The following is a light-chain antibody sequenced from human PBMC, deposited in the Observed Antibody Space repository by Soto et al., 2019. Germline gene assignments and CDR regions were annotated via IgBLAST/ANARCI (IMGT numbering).Light chain of an antibody. CDR2: KAS. J-gene: IGKJ4*01. CDR1: QSISTW. CDR3: QQYYSDVT. V-gene: IGKV1-5*03. Sequence: DIQMTQSPSTLSASVGDRVTITCRASQSISTWLAWYQQRPGKAPKLLIYKASTLESGVPSRFSGSGSGTESNLTISSPQPDDFAPYYCQQYYSDVTFGGGTRVEI.